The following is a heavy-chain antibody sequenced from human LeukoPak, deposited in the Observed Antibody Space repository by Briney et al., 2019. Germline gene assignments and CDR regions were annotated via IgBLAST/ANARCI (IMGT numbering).Heavy chain of an antibody. CDR2: ISSSSSYI. Sequence: GGSLRLSCAASGFTFSSYSMNWVRQAPGKGLEWVSSISSSSSYIYYADSVKGRFTISRDNAKNSLYLQMNSLRAEDTAVYYCARGRAHHYESSDYGNWFDPWGQGTLVTVSS. J-gene: IGHJ5*02. V-gene: IGHV3-21*01. D-gene: IGHD3-22*01. CDR3: ARGRAHHYESSDYGNWFDP. CDR1: GFTFSSYS.